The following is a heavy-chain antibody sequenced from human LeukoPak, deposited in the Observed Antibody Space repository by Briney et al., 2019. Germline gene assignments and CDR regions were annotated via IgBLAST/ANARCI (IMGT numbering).Heavy chain of an antibody. D-gene: IGHD2-15*01. CDR1: GGSISSYY. CDR2: IYYSGST. CDR3: ARDRGDIVVVVAATPYGMDV. V-gene: IGHV4-59*12. J-gene: IGHJ6*02. Sequence: PSETLSLTCTVSGGSISSYYWSWIRQPPGKGLEWIGYIYYSGSTNYNPSLKSRVTISVDKSKNQFSLKLSSVTAADTAVYYCARDRGDIVVVVAATPYGMDVWGQGTTVTVSS.